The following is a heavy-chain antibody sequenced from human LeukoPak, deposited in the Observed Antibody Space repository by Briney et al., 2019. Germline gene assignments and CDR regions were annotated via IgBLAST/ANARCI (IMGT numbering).Heavy chain of an antibody. V-gene: IGHV1-2*02. CDR1: VYGFAVSY. CDR2: IDPYTGNT. CDR3: AREYSASEQ. Sequence: GASVTVSFNCSVYGFAVSYLHWVWHGPGQGLEWMAWIDPYTGNTHYAQKFQGRIILTRDTSVSTTYRELSWRTSNDTARYYCAREYSASEQGGQGTLLTVSS. J-gene: IGHJ4*02. D-gene: IGHD5-12*01.